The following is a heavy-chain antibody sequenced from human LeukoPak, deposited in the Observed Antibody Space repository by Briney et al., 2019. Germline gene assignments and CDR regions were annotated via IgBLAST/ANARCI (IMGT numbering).Heavy chain of an antibody. CDR3: ARGGLRYFDWLSYFDY. Sequence: SETLSLTCAVYGGSFSGYYWSWIRQPPGKGLEWIGEINHSGSTNHNPSLKSRVTISVDTSKNQFSLKLSSVTAADTAVYYCARGGLRYFDWLSYFDYWGQGTLVTVSS. CDR2: INHSGST. CDR1: GGSFSGYY. J-gene: IGHJ4*02. D-gene: IGHD3-9*01. V-gene: IGHV4-34*01.